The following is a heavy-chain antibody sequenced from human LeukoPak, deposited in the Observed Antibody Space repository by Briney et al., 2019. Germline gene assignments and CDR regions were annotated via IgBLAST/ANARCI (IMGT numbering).Heavy chain of an antibody. CDR3: ARAESSAFMMILMVGGVVDY. J-gene: IGHJ4*02. D-gene: IGHD3-22*01. Sequence: ASVKVSRKASGYTFSAYYMHWVRQAPGQGLEWMGWINPNSGGTDYAQKFQGRVTMTRDTSITTAYMELSSLRSDDTAVYYCARAESSAFMMILMVGGVVDYWGQGTLVTVSS. CDR1: GYTFSAYY. V-gene: IGHV1-2*02. CDR2: INPNSGGT.